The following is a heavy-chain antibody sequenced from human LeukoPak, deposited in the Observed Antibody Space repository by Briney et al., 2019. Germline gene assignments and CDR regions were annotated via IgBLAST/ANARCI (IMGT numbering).Heavy chain of an antibody. D-gene: IGHD6-19*01. V-gene: IGHV1-18*01. J-gene: IGHJ2*01. CDR2: ISAFNGDT. CDR3: ARDPSNTSGRNQYFDL. Sequence: ASVKVSCKASGYTFNHLGISWVRQAPGQGPEWMGWISAFNGDTIYAQKFQDRVTLTKDTSTTTAYMDLRSLTSDDTALYFCARDPSNTSGRNQYFDLWGPGTLATVSS. CDR1: GYTFNHLG.